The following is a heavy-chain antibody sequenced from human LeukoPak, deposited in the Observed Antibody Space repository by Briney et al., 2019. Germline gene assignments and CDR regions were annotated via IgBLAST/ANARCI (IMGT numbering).Heavy chain of an antibody. Sequence: GSPRLSCAASGFTFSTNSMSWVRQAPGKGLEWVSYITSSGSVIHYSDSVRGRFTISRDNAKSSLYLQMNSLRAEDTAIYYCARDWASPGPTTIWGQGTLVTVSS. V-gene: IGHV3-48*01. D-gene: IGHD1-26*01. J-gene: IGHJ4*02. CDR2: ITSSGSVI. CDR1: GFTFSTNS. CDR3: ARDWASPGPTTI.